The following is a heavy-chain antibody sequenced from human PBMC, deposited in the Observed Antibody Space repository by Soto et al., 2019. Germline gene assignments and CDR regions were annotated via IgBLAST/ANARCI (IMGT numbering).Heavy chain of an antibody. CDR3: ARASHSRWYQVGG. Sequence: QVRLVESGGGLVKPGGSLRLSCVASGLSLSDYYMSWIRQAPGKGLEWLSYISSSGSTIYYADSVRGRFTISRDNAKNSLYLQMNSLRVEDTAVYYCARASHSRWYQVGGWGQGTLVTVSS. V-gene: IGHV3-11*01. J-gene: IGHJ4*02. D-gene: IGHD6-19*01. CDR2: ISSSGSTI. CDR1: GLSLSDYY.